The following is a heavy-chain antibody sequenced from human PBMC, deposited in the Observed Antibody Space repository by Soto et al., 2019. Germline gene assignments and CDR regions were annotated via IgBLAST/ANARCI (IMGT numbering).Heavy chain of an antibody. Sequence: EVQLLESGGGLVQPGGSLRLSCAVSGFTFSSYAMSWVRQAPGKGLEWVSEISGSGASTYYTDSVKGRFTISRDNSKKTLYQQINSPRAEDTAVYYCTKEGWCGEPKFDYWGQGTLVTVSS. CDR2: ISGSGAST. D-gene: IGHD3-10*01. V-gene: IGHV3-23*01. J-gene: IGHJ4*02. CDR3: TKEGWCGEPKFDY. CDR1: GFTFSSYA.